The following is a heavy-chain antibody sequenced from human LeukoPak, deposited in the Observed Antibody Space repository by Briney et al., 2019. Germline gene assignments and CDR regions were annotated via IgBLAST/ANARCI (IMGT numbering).Heavy chain of an antibody. CDR1: GFTFSSYG. CDR2: ISGSGGST. J-gene: IGHJ4*02. D-gene: IGHD6-13*01. CDR3: AKREQQLELDY. Sequence: QPGGSLRLSCTASGFTFSSYGMSWVRQAPGKGLEWVSAISGSGGSTYYADSVKGRFTISRDNSKNTLYLQMKSLRAEDTAVYYCAKREQQLELDYWGQGTLVTVSS. V-gene: IGHV3-23*01.